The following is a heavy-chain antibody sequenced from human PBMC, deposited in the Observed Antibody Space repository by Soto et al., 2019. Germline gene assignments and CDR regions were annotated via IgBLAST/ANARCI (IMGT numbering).Heavy chain of an antibody. CDR3: ARYYYGSGRCNWFDP. V-gene: IGHV4-34*01. CDR1: GGSFSGYY. J-gene: IGHJ5*02. Sequence: SSETLSLTCAVYGGSFSGYYWSWIRQPPGKGLEWIGEINHSGSTNYNPSLKSRVTISVDTSKNQFPLKLSSVTAADTAVYYCARYYYGSGRCNWFDPWGQGTLVTVSS. CDR2: INHSGST. D-gene: IGHD3-10*01.